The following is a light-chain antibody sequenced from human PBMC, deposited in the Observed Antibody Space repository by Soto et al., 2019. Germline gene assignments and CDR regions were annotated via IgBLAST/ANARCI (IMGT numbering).Light chain of an antibody. CDR1: QNISLY. J-gene: IGKJ3*01. V-gene: IGKV1-33*01. Sequence: DIQMTQSPSSVSASVGDRVTITCQASQNISLYLNWYQQRPGRAPKLLIYDASTLETGVPSRFSGSGSGTDITFTTSSLQPEDIGTYYCQHYENLPFTFGPGAKVEI. CDR3: QHYENLPFT. CDR2: DAS.